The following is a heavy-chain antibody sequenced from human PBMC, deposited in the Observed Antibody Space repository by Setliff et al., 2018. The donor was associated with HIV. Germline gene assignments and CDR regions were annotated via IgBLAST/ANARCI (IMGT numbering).Heavy chain of an antibody. D-gene: IGHD3-16*02. Sequence: SETLSLTCTVSGGSISSFYWSWIRQPPGKGLEWIGYIYYSGSTNYNPSLKSRVTISVDTSKNQFSLKLSSVTAADTAVYYCARVVAPTKTFGGVIAPYFDYWGQGTQVTVYS. J-gene: IGHJ4*02. CDR2: IYYSGST. CDR3: ARVVAPTKTFGGVIAPYFDY. CDR1: GGSISSFY. V-gene: IGHV4-59*01.